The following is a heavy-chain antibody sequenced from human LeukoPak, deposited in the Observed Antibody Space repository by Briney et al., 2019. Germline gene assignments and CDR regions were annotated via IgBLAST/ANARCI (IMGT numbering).Heavy chain of an antibody. Sequence: GGSLILSCAASGFTFSSYWMHWVRQAPGKGLEWVANIKQDGGEIYYVDSVKGRFTISRDNAKNSLYLQMNSLRVEDTAVYYCARLGLEVGGPNWFDPWGQGTLVTVSS. CDR2: IKQDGGEI. D-gene: IGHD1-1*01. V-gene: IGHV3-7*01. CDR1: GFTFSSYW. CDR3: ARLGLEVGGPNWFDP. J-gene: IGHJ5*02.